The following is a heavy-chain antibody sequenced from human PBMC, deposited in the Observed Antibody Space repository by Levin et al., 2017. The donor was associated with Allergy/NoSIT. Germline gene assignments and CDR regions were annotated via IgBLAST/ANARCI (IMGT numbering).Heavy chain of an antibody. J-gene: IGHJ3*02. V-gene: IGHV4-39*01. Sequence: ESLKISCTVSGGSISSSSYYWGWIRQPPGKGLEWIGSIYYSGSTFYNPSLKSRVTISVDTSKKQFSLKLSSVTAADAAVYYCARVVVAATPPPDAFDIWGQGTMVTVSS. CDR3: ARVVVAATPPPDAFDI. D-gene: IGHD2-15*01. CDR2: IYYSGST. CDR1: GGSISSSSYY.